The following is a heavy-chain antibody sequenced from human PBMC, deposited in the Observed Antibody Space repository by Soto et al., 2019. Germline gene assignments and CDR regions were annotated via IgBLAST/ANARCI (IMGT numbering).Heavy chain of an antibody. CDR2: FYYSGST. Sequence: WTWIRQHPGKGLEWIGYFYYSGSTYYNPSLKSRVTISVDTSKNQFSLKLSSVTAADTAVYYCARSVCPWGQGTLVTVSS. CDR3: ARSVCP. J-gene: IGHJ5*02. V-gene: IGHV4-31*02.